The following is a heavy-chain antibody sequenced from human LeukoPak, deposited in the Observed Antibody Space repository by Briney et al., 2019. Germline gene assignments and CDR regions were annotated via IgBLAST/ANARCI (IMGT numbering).Heavy chain of an antibody. Sequence: SSVTVSCKASGGTFSSYAIGWVRQAPAQGLEWMGGIIPIFGTANYAQKVQGRVTITTDESTSTAYMELSSLRSEDTAVDYCARDNVVVPAAMFVQWFDPWGQGTLVTVSS. V-gene: IGHV1-69*05. J-gene: IGHJ5*02. CDR3: ARDNVVVPAAMFVQWFDP. D-gene: IGHD2-2*01. CDR1: GGTFSSYA. CDR2: IIPIFGTA.